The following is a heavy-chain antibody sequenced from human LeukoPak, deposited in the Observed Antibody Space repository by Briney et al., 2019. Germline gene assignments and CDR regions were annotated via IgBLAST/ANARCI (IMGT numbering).Heavy chain of an antibody. J-gene: IGHJ6*03. V-gene: IGHV3-21*01. CDR3: AKDRGYSGYVYYYMDV. D-gene: IGHD5-12*01. Sequence: GGSLRLSCAASGFTFSSYSMNWVRQAPGKGLEWVSSITSSSSYIYYADSVKGRFTISRDDAKNSLYLQMNSLRAEDTAVYYCAKDRGYSGYVYYYMDVWGKGTTVTVSS. CDR1: GFTFSSYS. CDR2: ITSSSSYI.